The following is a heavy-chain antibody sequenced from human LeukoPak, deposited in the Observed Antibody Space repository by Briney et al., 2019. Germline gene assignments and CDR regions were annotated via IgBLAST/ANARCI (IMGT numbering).Heavy chain of an antibody. Sequence: GGSLRLSCATSGFTFGDYGMAWVRQVPGKGLEWVGLIRSKAFGGTTEYAASVKGRFTISRDESKSIAYLQMNSLKTEDTAVYYCTRGPDLDTVLGRGLMFTVLFDFWGQGTLVTVSS. CDR2: IRSKAFGGTT. CDR1: GFTFGDYG. CDR3: TRGPDLDTVLGRGLMFTVLFDF. J-gene: IGHJ4*02. V-gene: IGHV3-49*04. D-gene: IGHD5-18*01.